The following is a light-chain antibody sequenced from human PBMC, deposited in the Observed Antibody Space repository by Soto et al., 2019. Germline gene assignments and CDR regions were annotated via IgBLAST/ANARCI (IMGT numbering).Light chain of an antibody. V-gene: IGKV3-20*01. CDR3: QQYGTSPYT. CDR2: GAS. CDR1: QSVSSSY. Sequence: EIVLTQSPGPLSLSPGERATLSCRASQSVSSSYLAWYQQKPGQAPRLVIYGASSRATGFPDRFSGSWSGLDFPLTITRLEPEDFAVYYCQQYGTSPYTFGEGTNLEIK. J-gene: IGKJ2*01.